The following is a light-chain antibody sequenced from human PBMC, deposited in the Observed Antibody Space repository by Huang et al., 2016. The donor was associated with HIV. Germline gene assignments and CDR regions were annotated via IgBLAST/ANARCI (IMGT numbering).Light chain of an antibody. V-gene: IGKV3-15*01. CDR2: GAS. Sequence: EIVMTQSPATLSVSPGERATLSCRASQSVRSNLAWYQQKPGQAPRLLIYGASTRATGIPARFSGSWSGTEFTLTISSLQSEDFAVYYCQQYNNWPPWTFSQGTKVEIK. CDR3: QQYNNWPPWT. J-gene: IGKJ1*01. CDR1: QSVRSN.